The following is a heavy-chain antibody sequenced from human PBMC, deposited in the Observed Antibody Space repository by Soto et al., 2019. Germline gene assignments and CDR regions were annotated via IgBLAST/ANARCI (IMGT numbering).Heavy chain of an antibody. CDR1: GFTFSSTG. V-gene: IGHV3-30*18. CDR2: ISKDGGNK. Sequence: QVQLVESGGGVVQPGGALRLSCAASGFTFSSTGMHWVRQAPGKRLEWVAVISKDGGNKYYGDSVKGRFTISRDNSKNTLYLQMNSLRADDTAVYYCAKDWGIAVAAHWGQGTLVTVSS. D-gene: IGHD6-19*01. J-gene: IGHJ4*02. CDR3: AKDWGIAVAAH.